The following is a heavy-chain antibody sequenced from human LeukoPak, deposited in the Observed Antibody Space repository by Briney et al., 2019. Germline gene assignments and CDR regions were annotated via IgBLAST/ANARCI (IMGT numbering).Heavy chain of an antibody. CDR2: ISTSEGKT. Sequence: ASVKVSCKPSGYTFISYGISWARQAPGQGLEWMGWISTSEGKTNYAQKFQGRVTMTTYTSTGTTYMELRNLRSDDTAVYYCARDLGIVGPTTMGPWGQGTLVTVSS. CDR3: ARDLGIVGPTTMGP. V-gene: IGHV1-18*01. CDR1: GYTFISYG. J-gene: IGHJ5*02. D-gene: IGHD1-26*01.